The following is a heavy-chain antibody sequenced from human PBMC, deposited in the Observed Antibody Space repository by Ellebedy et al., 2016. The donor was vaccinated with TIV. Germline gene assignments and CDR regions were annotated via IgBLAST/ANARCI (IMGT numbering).Heavy chain of an antibody. CDR2: MNPSGGTT. CDR1: GYILTSYY. D-gene: IGHD1-26*01. Sequence: AASVKVSCKATGYILTSYYMHWVRQAPGQGLEWMGVMNPSGGTTLNPQQFQGGVKVTRDTSTSTIYMELSSLTSDDTAVYYCARGRSVGSHPFDNWGQGTLVTVSS. V-gene: IGHV1-46*01. J-gene: IGHJ4*02. CDR3: ARGRSVGSHPFDN.